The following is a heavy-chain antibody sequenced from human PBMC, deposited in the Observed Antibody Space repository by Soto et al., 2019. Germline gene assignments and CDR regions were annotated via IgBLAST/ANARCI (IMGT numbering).Heavy chain of an antibody. CDR2: IYYSGST. V-gene: IGHV4-31*03. Sequence: QVQLQESGPGLVKPSQTLSLTCTVSGGSISSGGYYWSWIRQHPGKGLEWLGYIYYSGSTYYNPSLKSRVTISVDTSKNQFSLKLSSVTAADTAVYYCARGDDYVWGSYRYTKVIDYWGQGTLVTVSS. CDR1: GGSISSGGYY. D-gene: IGHD3-16*02. CDR3: ARGDDYVWGSYRYTKVIDY. J-gene: IGHJ4*02.